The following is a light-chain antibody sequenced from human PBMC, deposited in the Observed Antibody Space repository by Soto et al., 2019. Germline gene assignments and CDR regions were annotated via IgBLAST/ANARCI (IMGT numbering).Light chain of an antibody. Sequence: QAVLTQPPSVSGAPGQRVTISCTGSSSNIGAGYDVHWYQHLPGTAPKLLIFANSNRPSGVPDRFSGSRSGTSASLAITGLQAEDEADYYCQSYDRSLSGWLFGGGTKVTVL. CDR1: SSNIGAGYD. J-gene: IGLJ3*02. CDR2: ANS. CDR3: QSYDRSLSGWL. V-gene: IGLV1-40*01.